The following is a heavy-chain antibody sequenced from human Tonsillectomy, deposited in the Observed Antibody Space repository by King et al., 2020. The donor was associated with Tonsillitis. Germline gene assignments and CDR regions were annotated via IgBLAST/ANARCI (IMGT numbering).Heavy chain of an antibody. D-gene: IGHD3-22*01. CDR2: VSYDGANK. CDR3: ANGPRRDTSGYVWL. Sequence: VQLVESGGGVVQPGTSLRLSCAVSQFYFTKYAMYWVRQAPGRGLEWVAAVSYDGANKYYADSLKGRFTISRDNSKNTLYLQMNSLRPEDTAVYYCANGPRRDTSGYVWLWGQGALVAVPS. CDR1: QFYFTKYA. J-gene: IGHJ4*02. V-gene: IGHV3-30-3*01.